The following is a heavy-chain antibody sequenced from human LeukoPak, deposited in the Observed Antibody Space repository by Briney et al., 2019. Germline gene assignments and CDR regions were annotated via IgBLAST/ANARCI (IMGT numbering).Heavy chain of an antibody. CDR1: GGSISSYY. CDR2: IYYSGST. V-gene: IGHV4-59*12. CDR3: ARDAYGRITIFGVVNYYYYMDV. J-gene: IGHJ6*03. Sequence: SETLSLTCTVSGGSISSYYWSWIRQPPGKGLEWIGYIYYSGSTNYNPSLKSRVTISVDTSKNQFSLKLSSVTAADTAVYYCARDAYGRITIFGVVNYYYYMDVWGKGTTVTVSS. D-gene: IGHD3-3*01.